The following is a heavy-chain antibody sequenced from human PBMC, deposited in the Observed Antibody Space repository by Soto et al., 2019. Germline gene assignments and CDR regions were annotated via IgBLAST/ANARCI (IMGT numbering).Heavy chain of an antibody. Sequence: SETLSLTCTVSGHSLSSGGYYWSWVRQHPGKGLEWVGYIYFTGSTLYNPSLKSRLAMSLDTSKNQFSLKLGSVTAADTAIYYCARDWGSSGWPNWGPGTLVTVSS. CDR1: GHSLSSGGYY. J-gene: IGHJ4*02. V-gene: IGHV4-31*03. CDR3: ARDWGSSGWPN. D-gene: IGHD6-19*01. CDR2: IYFTGST.